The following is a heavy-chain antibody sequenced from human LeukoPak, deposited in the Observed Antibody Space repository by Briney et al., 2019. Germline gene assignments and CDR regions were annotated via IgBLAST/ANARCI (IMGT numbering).Heavy chain of an antibody. CDR3: AREESGGYFDY. V-gene: IGHV1-46*01. Sequence: ASVKVSCKASGYTFTGYYMHWVRQAPGQGLEWMGLISPTGSSTNYAQKFRGRVTMTRDTSTTTVYMELSSLRSEGTAVYYCAREESGGYFDYWGQGTLVTVSS. CDR2: ISPTGSST. J-gene: IGHJ4*02. D-gene: IGHD2-8*02. CDR1: GYTFTGYY.